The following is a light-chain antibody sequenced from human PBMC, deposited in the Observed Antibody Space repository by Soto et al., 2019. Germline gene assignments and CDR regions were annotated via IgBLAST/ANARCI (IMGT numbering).Light chain of an antibody. Sequence: QSLLTHPASVSCTPGQSITISCTATISYVGAYNYVSWYQQHPDKAPKLMIYDVRNRPSGVSNRFSGSKSVNTASLTISGLQAEDEADYYCSSYTTISTYVFGTGTKVTVL. CDR3: SSYTTISTYV. J-gene: IGLJ1*01. V-gene: IGLV2-14*01. CDR1: ISYVGAYNY. CDR2: DVR.